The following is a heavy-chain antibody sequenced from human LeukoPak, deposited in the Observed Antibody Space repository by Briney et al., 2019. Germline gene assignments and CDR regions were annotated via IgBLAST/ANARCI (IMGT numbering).Heavy chain of an antibody. CDR3: ARETLMSYSSSSMHYYYYMDV. CDR2: IYYSGST. Sequence: SETLSLTCTVSGGSISSYYWSWIRQPPGKGLEWIGYIYYSGSTNYNPSLKSRVTISVDTSKNQFSLKLSSVTAADTAVYYCARETLMSYSSSSMHYYYYMDVWGKGTTVTVSS. J-gene: IGHJ6*03. V-gene: IGHV4-59*01. CDR1: GGSISSYY. D-gene: IGHD6-6*01.